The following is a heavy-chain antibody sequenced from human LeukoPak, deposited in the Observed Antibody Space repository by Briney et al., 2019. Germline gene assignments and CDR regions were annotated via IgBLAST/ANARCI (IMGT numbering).Heavy chain of an antibody. CDR1: GFTFSSYA. Sequence: GGSLRLSCAASGFTFSSYAMSWVRQAPGKGLEWVSAISGHGGSTYYASSVQGRFTISRDNYKHTLYLQMNSLRAEDTAVYYCAKDVVRGVLWYFDYWGQGTLVSVSS. J-gene: IGHJ4*02. CDR2: ISGHGGST. D-gene: IGHD3-10*01. CDR3: AKDVVRGVLWYFDY. V-gene: IGHV3-23*01.